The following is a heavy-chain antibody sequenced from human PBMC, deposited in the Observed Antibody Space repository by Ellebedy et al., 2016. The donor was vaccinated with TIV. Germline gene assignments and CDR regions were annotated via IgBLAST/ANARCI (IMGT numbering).Heavy chain of an antibody. CDR1: GFTFSSYG. CDR2: INWNGGST. J-gene: IGHJ6*02. Sequence: GGSLRLXXAASGFTFSSYGMYWVRQAPGKGLEWVSGINWNGGSTGYADSVKGRFTISRDNAKNSLYLQMNSLRAEDTALYYCARVGFADGSGRQYGMDVWGQGTTVTVSS. CDR3: ARVGFADGSGRQYGMDV. D-gene: IGHD3-10*01. V-gene: IGHV3-20*03.